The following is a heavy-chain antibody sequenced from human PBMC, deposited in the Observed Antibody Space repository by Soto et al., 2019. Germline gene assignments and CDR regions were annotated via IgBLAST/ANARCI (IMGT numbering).Heavy chain of an antibody. CDR1: GFTFSSYA. V-gene: IGHV3-23*01. CDR2: ISGSGGST. D-gene: IGHD6-19*01. CDR3: AKDPTSSGWHFSAQGPRYFDY. Sequence: PGGSLRLSCAASGFTFSSYAMSWVRQAPGKGLEWVSAISGSGGSTYYADSVKGRFTISRDNSKNTLYLQMNSLRAEDTAVYYCAKDPTSSGWHFSAQGPRYFDYWGQGTLVTVSS. J-gene: IGHJ4*02.